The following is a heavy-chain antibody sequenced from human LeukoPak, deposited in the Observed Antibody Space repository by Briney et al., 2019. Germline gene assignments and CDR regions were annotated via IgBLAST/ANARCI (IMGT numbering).Heavy chain of an antibody. CDR2: INHSGST. CDR1: GGSFSGYY. J-gene: IGHJ4*02. D-gene: IGHD2-21*01. Sequence: SETLSLTCAVYGGSFSGYYWSWIRQPPGKGLEWIGEINHSGSTNYNPSLKSRVTISVDTSKNQFSLKLSSVTAADTAVYYCASCGGEGRTIDYWGQGTLVTVSS. CDR3: ASCGGEGRTIDY. V-gene: IGHV4-34*01.